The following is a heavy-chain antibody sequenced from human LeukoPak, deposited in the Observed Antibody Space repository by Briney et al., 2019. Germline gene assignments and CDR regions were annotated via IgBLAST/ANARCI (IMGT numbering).Heavy chain of an antibody. V-gene: IGHV3-21*01. Sequence: GGSLRLFCAASGFTFSSYSMNWVRQAPGKGLEWVSSISSSSSYIYYADSVKGRFTISRDNAKNSLYLQMNSLRAEDTAVYYCAKDHPATDAFDIWGQGTMVTVSS. CDR1: GFTFSSYS. CDR3: AKDHPATDAFDI. CDR2: ISSSSSYI. J-gene: IGHJ3*02.